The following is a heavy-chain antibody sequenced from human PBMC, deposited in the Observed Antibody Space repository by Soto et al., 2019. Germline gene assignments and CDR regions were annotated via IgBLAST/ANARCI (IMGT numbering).Heavy chain of an antibody. CDR1: GGTFSSYA. V-gene: IGHV1-69*11. Sequence: QVQLVQSGAEVKKPGSSVKVSCKGSGGTFSSYAISWVRQAPGQGLEWMGGIIPILGTADYAQKFQGRVTITADDSTSPAYRELSSLRSGDTAVYYCASHGITGTWVYYYGMDVWGQGTTVTVSS. CDR2: IIPILGTA. CDR3: ASHGITGTWVYYYGMDV. J-gene: IGHJ6*02. D-gene: IGHD1-7*01.